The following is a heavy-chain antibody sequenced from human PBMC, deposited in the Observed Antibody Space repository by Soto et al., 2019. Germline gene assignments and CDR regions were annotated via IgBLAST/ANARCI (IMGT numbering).Heavy chain of an antibody. J-gene: IGHJ4*02. CDR3: AGQVEGDSPPSSLAS. V-gene: IGHV4-39*02. CDR2: IYYSGST. CDR1: GGSISSSSYY. Sequence: QLQLQESGPGLVKPSETLSLTCTVSGGSISSSSYYWGWIRQPPGKGLEWIGSIYYSGSTYYNPSLKRPVTLSADTSKIHFLLKLSSLTAADVAVYYCAGQVEGDSPPSSLASGGQGTLVTVSS. D-gene: IGHD2-2*01.